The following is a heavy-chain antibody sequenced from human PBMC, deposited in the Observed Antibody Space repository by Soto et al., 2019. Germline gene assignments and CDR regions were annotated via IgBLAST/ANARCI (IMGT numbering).Heavy chain of an antibody. CDR3: ARDVMANSRYHWYFDL. V-gene: IGHV4-34*01. D-gene: IGHD2-8*01. J-gene: IGHJ2*01. Sequence: QVQLQQWGAGLLKPSETLSLTCAVYGGSFSGYYGSWIRQPPGKGLEWIGEITHSGSTNYNPSLKSRVTNSIDTSKSQFSMKLSSVTAADTAVYYCARDVMANSRYHWYFDLWGRGTLVTVSS. CDR2: ITHSGST. CDR1: GGSFSGYY.